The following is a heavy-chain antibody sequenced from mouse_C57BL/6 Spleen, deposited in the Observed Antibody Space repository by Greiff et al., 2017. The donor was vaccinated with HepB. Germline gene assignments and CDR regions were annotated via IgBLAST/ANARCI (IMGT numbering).Heavy chain of an antibody. V-gene: IGHV1-64*01. CDR3: ARDGFSYYYAMDY. CDR1: GYTFTSYW. Sequence: QVQLQQPGAELVKPGASVKLSCKASGYTFTSYWMHWVKQRPGQGLEWIGMIHPNSGSTNYNEKFKSKATLTVDKSSSTAYMQLSSLTSEDSAVYCCARDGFSYYYAMDYWGQGTSVTVSS. J-gene: IGHJ4*01. CDR2: IHPNSGST. D-gene: IGHD2-3*01.